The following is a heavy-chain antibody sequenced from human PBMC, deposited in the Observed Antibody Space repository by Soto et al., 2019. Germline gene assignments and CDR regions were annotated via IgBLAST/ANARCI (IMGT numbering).Heavy chain of an antibody. CDR2: INHSGST. V-gene: IGHV4-34*01. CDR3: ARGYSPSVALSY. CDR1: GGSFSGYY. J-gene: IGHJ4*02. D-gene: IGHD6-19*01. Sequence: QVQLQQWGAGLLKPSETLSLTCAVYGGSFSGYYWSWIRQPPGKGLEWIGEINHSGSTNYNPSLKSRVTISVDTSKNQFSLKLSSVPAADTAVYYCARGYSPSVALSYWGQGTLVTVSS.